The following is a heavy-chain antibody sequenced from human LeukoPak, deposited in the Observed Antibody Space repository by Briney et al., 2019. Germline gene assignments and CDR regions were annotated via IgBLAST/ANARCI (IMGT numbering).Heavy chain of an antibody. CDR3: ARGGSWSFDY. V-gene: IGHV3-7*01. J-gene: IGHJ4*02. Sequence: PGGSLRLSCAASGFTFSSYFMNWVRQAPGKGLEWVANIKPDGSETYYVDSVKGRFTISRDNTKNSLCLQMNSLRAEGTAVYYCARGGSWSFDYWGQGTLVSVSS. D-gene: IGHD3-10*01. CDR1: GFTFSSYF. CDR2: IKPDGSET.